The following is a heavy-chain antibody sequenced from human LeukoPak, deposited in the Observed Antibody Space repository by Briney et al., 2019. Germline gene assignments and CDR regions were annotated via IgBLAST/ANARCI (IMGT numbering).Heavy chain of an antibody. V-gene: IGHV1-8*01. CDR3: ARETTIPPYYFDY. D-gene: IGHD3-9*01. CDR1: GYTFTTYD. J-gene: IGHJ4*02. CDR2: INPNGCNT. Sequence: ASVKVSCKASGYTFTTYDIIWVRQATGPGLEWMGWINPNGCNTGYAQKLQGRVTMTRDTPISTAYMELSSLRSEDTAVYFCARETTIPPYYFDYWGLGTPVIVSS.